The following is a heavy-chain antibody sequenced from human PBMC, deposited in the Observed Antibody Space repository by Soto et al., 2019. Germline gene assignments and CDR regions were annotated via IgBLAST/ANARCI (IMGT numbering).Heavy chain of an antibody. CDR2: INAGNGNT. CDR1: RYTFTSYA. V-gene: IGHV1-3*01. J-gene: IGHJ5*02. CDR3: ARDIVVVPAATNWFDP. Sequence: GASVKVSCKASRYTFTSYAMHWVRQAPGQRLEWMGWINAGNGNTKYSQKFQGRVTITRDTSASTAYMELSSLRSEDTAVYYCARDIVVVPAATNWFDPWGQGTLVTVSS. D-gene: IGHD2-2*01.